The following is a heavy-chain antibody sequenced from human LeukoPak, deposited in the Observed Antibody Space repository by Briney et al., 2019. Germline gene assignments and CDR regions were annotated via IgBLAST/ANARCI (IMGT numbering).Heavy chain of an antibody. J-gene: IGHJ4*02. CDR2: IDYSGST. CDR3: ARRCISTSCYLF. Sequence: SETLSLTCTVSGGSISINYWGWIRQPPGKGLEWIGNIDYSGSTHYNPSLKSRVTISVDTSKNQFSLKMSSVTAADTAVYYCARRCISTSCYLFWGQGILVTVPS. D-gene: IGHD2-2*01. V-gene: IGHV4-59*01. CDR1: GGSISINY.